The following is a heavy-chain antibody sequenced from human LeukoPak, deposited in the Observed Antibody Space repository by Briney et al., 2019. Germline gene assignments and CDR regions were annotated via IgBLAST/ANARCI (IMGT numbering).Heavy chain of an antibody. CDR2: IIDTGST. V-gene: IGHV4-34*12. D-gene: IGHD3-3*01. CDR1: GGSFSGYY. CDR3: ARGLASGYPPIPFDY. Sequence: ASEALSLTCAVYGGSFSGYYWTWIRQPPGKGLEWIGEIIDTGSTKYNSSLKSRVTISVDTSKNQFSLSLDSVTAADTAVYYCARGLASGYPPIPFDYWGQGTLVTVSS. J-gene: IGHJ4*02.